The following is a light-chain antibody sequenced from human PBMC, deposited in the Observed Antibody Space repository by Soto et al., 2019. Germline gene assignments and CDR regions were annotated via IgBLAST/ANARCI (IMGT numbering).Light chain of an antibody. J-gene: IGKJ2*01. Sequence: DIVMTQSPLSLPVTPGEPASISCRSSQSLLHSNGYNYLDWYLQKPGQSPQVLIFLGSYRASGVXDXCSGSGSGTDFTLKISRVEAVDVGVYYCMQALQTPYTFGQGTKLEIK. CDR3: MQALQTPYT. CDR2: LGS. V-gene: IGKV2-28*01. CDR1: QSLLHSNGYNY.